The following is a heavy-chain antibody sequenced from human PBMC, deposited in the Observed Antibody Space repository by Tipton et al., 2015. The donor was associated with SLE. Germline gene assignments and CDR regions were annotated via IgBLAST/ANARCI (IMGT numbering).Heavy chain of an antibody. CDR3: ARGRWYFDL. CDR1: GGSISSDDHY. V-gene: IGHV4-31*03. J-gene: IGHJ2*01. Sequence: TLSLTCTVSGGSISSDDHYWSWIRQHPGKGLEWIGYILKSGSTYYNPSLKSRVTISVDTSKNQFSLKLSSVTAADTAVYYCARGRWYFDLWGRGTLVTVSS. CDR2: ILKSGST.